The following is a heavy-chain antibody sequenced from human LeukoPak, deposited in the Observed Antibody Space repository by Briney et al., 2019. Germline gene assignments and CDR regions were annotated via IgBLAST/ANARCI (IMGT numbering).Heavy chain of an antibody. J-gene: IGHJ3*02. V-gene: IGHV3-23*01. CDR3: AKKSMIVVVLSAFDI. CDR1: GFTFSSYA. Sequence: GGSLRLSCAASGFTFSSYAMSWVRQAPGKGLEWVSAISGSGGSTYYADSVKGRFTISRDDSKNTLYLQMNSLRAEDTAVYYCAKKSMIVVVLSAFDIWGQGTMVTVSS. D-gene: IGHD3-22*01. CDR2: ISGSGGST.